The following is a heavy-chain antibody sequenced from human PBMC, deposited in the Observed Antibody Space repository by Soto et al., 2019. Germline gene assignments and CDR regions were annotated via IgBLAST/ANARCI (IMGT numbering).Heavy chain of an antibody. CDR2: IDPRDSYG. CDR3: ARYKSGSGCDY. J-gene: IGHJ4*02. CDR1: GYSFTSYW. D-gene: IGHD6-19*01. Sequence: PGGSLKFSCKGSGYSFTSYWITWVRQMPGKGLEWMGRIDPRDSYGNYSPSCHGQVTISADRSITTAYLQWSSMKASDTAMYYCARYKSGSGCDYWGQGTLVTVSS. V-gene: IGHV5-10-1*04.